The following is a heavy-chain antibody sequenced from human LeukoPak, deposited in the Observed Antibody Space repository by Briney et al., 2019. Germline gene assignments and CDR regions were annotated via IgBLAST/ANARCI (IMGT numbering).Heavy chain of an antibody. CDR1: GGSISSGDYY. D-gene: IGHD2-21*02. J-gene: IGHJ5*02. CDR3: ARVMIVVVTEGRFDP. V-gene: IGHV4-30-4*01. CDR2: IYYSGST. Sequence: SQTLSLTCTVSGGSISSGDYYWSWIRLPPGKGLEWIGYIYYSGSTYYNPSLKSRVTISVDTSKNQFSLKLSSVTAADTAVYYCARVMIVVVTEGRFDPWGQGTLVTVSS.